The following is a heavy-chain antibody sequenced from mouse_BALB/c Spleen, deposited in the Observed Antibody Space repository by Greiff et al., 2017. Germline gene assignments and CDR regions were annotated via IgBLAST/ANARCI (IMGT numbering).Heavy chain of an antibody. Sequence: QVQLQQSGPGLVQPSQSLSITCTVSGFSLTSYGVHWVRQSPGKGLEWLGVIWSGGSTDYNAAFISRMSISKDNSKSQVFFKMNSLQANDTAIYYCARKNYGSSGGFAYWGQGTLVTVSA. D-gene: IGHD1-1*01. CDR3: ARKNYGSSGGFAY. CDR2: IWSGGST. V-gene: IGHV2-2*02. CDR1: GFSLTSYG. J-gene: IGHJ3*01.